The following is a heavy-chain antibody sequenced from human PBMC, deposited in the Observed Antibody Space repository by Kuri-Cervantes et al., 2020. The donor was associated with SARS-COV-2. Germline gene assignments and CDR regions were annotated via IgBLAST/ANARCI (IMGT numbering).Heavy chain of an antibody. Sequence: GESLKISCAASGFTFSSYEMNWVRQAPGKGLEWVSSISSSSSYIYYADSVKGRFTISRDNAKNSLYLQMNSLRAEDTAVYYCARVESRGYSYVNFDYWGQGTLVTVSS. CDR3: ARVESRGYSYVNFDY. J-gene: IGHJ4*02. CDR1: GFTFSSYE. V-gene: IGHV3-21*01. CDR2: ISSSSSYI. D-gene: IGHD5-18*01.